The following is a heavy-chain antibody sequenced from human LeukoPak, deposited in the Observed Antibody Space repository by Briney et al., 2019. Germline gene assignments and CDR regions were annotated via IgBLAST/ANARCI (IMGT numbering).Heavy chain of an antibody. D-gene: IGHD3-16*01. CDR3: ARRGDNRDWFDP. CDR1: GYSFNNYW. CDR2: IYPGDSDT. Sequence: HGESLKISCKASGYSFNNYWIGWVRQVPGKGPEWMGVIYPGDSDTRYSPSFQGQVTISADKSTSTAYLQWRSLKASDTAMYYCARRGDNRDWFDPWGQGTLVTVSS. V-gene: IGHV5-51*01. J-gene: IGHJ5*02.